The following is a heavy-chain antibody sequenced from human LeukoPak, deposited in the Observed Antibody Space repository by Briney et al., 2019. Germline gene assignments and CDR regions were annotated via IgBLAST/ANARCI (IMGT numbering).Heavy chain of an antibody. D-gene: IGHD6-19*01. CDR1: GYSFTSYW. V-gene: IGHV5-51*01. CDR3: ARVLASSGWYRMNYFDY. CDR2: IYPGDSDT. J-gene: IGHJ4*02. Sequence: GESLKISCKGSGYSFTSYWIGWVRQMPGKGLEWMGIIYPGDSDTRYSPSFQGQVTISADKSISTAYLQWSSLKASDTAMYYCARVLASSGWYRMNYFDYWGQGTLVTVSS.